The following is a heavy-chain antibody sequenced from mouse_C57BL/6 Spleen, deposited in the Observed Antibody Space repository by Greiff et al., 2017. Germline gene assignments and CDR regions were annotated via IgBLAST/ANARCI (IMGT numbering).Heavy chain of an antibody. J-gene: IGHJ3*01. V-gene: IGHV1-53*01. Sequence: VKLQESGTELVKPGASVKLSCKASGYTFTSYWMHWVKQRPGQGLEWIGNINPSNGGTNYNEKFKSKATLTVDKSSSTAYMQLSSLTSEDSAVXYCARGYSNYGAWFAYWGQGTLVTVSA. CDR1: GYTFTSYW. D-gene: IGHD2-5*01. CDR3: ARGYSNYGAWFAY. CDR2: INPSNGGT.